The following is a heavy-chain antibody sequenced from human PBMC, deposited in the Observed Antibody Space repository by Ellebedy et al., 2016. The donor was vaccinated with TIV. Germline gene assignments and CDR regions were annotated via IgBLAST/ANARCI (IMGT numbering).Heavy chain of an antibody. V-gene: IGHV3-48*02. J-gene: IGHJ4*02. CDR3: ARDGDTGN. CDR1: GFTFSSYS. D-gene: IGHD5-18*01. CDR2: ISSSGGTI. Sequence: GESLKISCAASGFTFSSYSMNWVRQAPGKGLEWVSYISSSGGTIYYTDSVKGRFTISRDNAKNSLYLQMNSLRDEDTAVYYCARDGDTGNWGQGTLVTVSS.